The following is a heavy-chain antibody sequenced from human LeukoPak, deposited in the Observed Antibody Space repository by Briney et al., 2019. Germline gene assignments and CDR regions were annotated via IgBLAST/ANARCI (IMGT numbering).Heavy chain of an antibody. CDR3: TRGRWLDDGSGSSGNAFDI. D-gene: IGHD3-22*01. V-gene: IGHV1-8*01. Sequence: EASVKVSCKASGYIFTSYDINWVRQATGQGLEWMGWMSPNSDNTGYAQKFQGRVTMTRDTSITTAYMELGSLRSEDTAIYYCTRGRWLDDGSGSSGNAFDIWGQGTVVTVSS. J-gene: IGHJ3*02. CDR2: MSPNSDNT. CDR1: GYIFTSYD.